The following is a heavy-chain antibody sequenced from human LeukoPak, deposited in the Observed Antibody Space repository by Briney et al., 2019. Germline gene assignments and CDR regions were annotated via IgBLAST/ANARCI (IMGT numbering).Heavy chain of an antibody. V-gene: IGHV3-23*01. D-gene: IGHD3-10*01. CDR2: ISGDGDST. CDR1: GFTFTSYA. Sequence: GGSLRLSCAASGFTFTSYALDWVRQAPGKGLEWISVISGDGDSTHYADSVKGRFTISRDNSKNTLYLQMNSLRAEDTAGYYCARDDYRADAFWGQGTLVTVSS. J-gene: IGHJ4*02. CDR3: ARDDYRADAF.